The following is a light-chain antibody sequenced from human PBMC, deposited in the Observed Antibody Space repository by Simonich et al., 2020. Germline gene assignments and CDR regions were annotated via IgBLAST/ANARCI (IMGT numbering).Light chain of an antibody. Sequence: QSALTQPPSVSGSPRQSITLSCTGTSRDVGGYNYVSWYQQHPGKAPKLMIYEVMKRPYGVSNRFSGSKAGNTASLTISGLQAEDEADYYCSSYTSSSTWVFGGGTKLTVL. CDR1: SRDVGGYNY. V-gene: IGLV2-14*01. CDR3: SSYTSSSTWV. CDR2: EVM. J-gene: IGLJ3*02.